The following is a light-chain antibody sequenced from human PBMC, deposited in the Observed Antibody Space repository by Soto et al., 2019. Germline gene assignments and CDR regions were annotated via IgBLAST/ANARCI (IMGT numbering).Light chain of an antibody. J-gene: IGLJ1*01. CDR3: SSYTSSSPYV. CDR1: SSDVGGYNY. V-gene: IGLV2-14*01. Sequence: QSVLTDPASVYGSPGQSITSSCTGTSSDVGGYNYVSWYQQHPGKAPKLMIYEVSNRPSGVSNRFSGSKSGNTASLTISGLQAEDEADYYCSSYTSSSPYVFGTGTKVTVL. CDR2: EVS.